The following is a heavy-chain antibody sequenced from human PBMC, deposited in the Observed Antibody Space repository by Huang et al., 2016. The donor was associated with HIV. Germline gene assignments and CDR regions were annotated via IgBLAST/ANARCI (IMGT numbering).Heavy chain of an antibody. D-gene: IGHD6-6*01. V-gene: IGHV5-51*01. CDR3: ARRFSSSSGYFDY. J-gene: IGHJ4*02. Sequence: VQLVQSGAEVKKPGESLKISCKGSGYSFSSYWIAWVRQMPGKGLEWMGIFFPDASDTTYSPSFECQVTISADKSIGTADLQWSSLKASDTAMYYCARRFSSSSGYFDYWGQGSLVTVSS. CDR2: FFPDASDT. CDR1: GYSFSSYW.